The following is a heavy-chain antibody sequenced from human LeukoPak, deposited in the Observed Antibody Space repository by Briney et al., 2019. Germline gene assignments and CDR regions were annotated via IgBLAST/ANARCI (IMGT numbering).Heavy chain of an antibody. D-gene: IGHD2-2*01. CDR1: GGTFSSYA. CDR3: ARDRNIHCSSSTCYPVWDY. V-gene: IGHV1-69*05. J-gene: IGHJ4*02. Sequence: GASVKVSCKASGGTFSSYAISWVRQAPGQGLEWMGGIIPIFGTANYAQKFQGRVTITTDESTSTAYMELSSLRSDDTAVYYCARDRNIHCSSSTCYPVWDYWGQGTLVTVSS. CDR2: IIPIFGTA.